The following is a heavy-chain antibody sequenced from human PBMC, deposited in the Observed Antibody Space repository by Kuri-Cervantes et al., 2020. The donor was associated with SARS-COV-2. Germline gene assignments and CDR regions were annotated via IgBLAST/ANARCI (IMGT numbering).Heavy chain of an antibody. CDR3: ARVLRFLEWLPQPQYYFDY. D-gene: IGHD3-3*01. CDR1: GYTFTSYG. Sequence: ASVKVSCKASGYTFTSYGISWVRQAPGQGLEWMGWISAYNGNTNYAQKLQGRVTMTTDTSTSTAYMELRSLRSDDTAVYYCARVLRFLEWLPQPQYYFDYWGQGTLVTVSS. V-gene: IGHV1-18*04. J-gene: IGHJ4*02. CDR2: ISAYNGNT.